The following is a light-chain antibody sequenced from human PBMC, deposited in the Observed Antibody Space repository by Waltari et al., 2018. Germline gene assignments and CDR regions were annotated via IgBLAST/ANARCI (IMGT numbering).Light chain of an antibody. CDR2: GAS. CDR1: QSVGRS. Sequence: EIVLTQSPGTLSLSPGARATLSCRTSQSVGRSLAWYQQKRGQAPRLLIYGASSRATGIPDRFSGSGSGTDFSLTISRLEPEDFAVYYCQHYVTLPVTFGQGTKVEIK. CDR3: QHYVTLPVT. J-gene: IGKJ1*01. V-gene: IGKV3-20*01.